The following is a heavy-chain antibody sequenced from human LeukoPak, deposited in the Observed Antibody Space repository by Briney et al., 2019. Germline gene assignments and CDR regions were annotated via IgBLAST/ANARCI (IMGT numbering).Heavy chain of an antibody. D-gene: IGHD5-18*01. V-gene: IGHV3-48*03. J-gene: IGHJ4*02. CDR3: ARGSYGYLYLLDY. Sequence: GGSLRLSCAASGFTFSSYEMNWVRQAPGKGLEWVSYISSSGSTIYYADSVKGRFTISRDNAKNSLYLQMNSLRAEDTAVYYCARGSYGYLYLLDYWGQGTLVTVSS. CDR1: GFTFSSYE. CDR2: ISSSGSTI.